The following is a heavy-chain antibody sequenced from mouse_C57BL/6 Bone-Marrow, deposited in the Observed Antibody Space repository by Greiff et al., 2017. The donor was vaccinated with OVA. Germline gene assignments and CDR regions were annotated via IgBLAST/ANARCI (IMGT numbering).Heavy chain of an antibody. CDR2: IWGGGST. J-gene: IGHJ4*01. Sequence: VKLMESGPGLVAPSQSLSITCTVSGFSLTSYGVDWVRQPPGKGLEWLGVIWGGGSTNYNSALMSRLSISKDNSKSQVFLKMNSLQTDDTAMYYCAKQGLPDQFPYYAMDYWGQGTSVTVSS. D-gene: IGHD3-1*01. CDR3: AKQGLPDQFPYYAMDY. V-gene: IGHV2-9*01. CDR1: GFSLTSYG.